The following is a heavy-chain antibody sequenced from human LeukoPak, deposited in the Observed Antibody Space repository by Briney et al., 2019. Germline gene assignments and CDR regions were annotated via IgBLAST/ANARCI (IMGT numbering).Heavy chain of an antibody. CDR2: GHYPPLS. D-gene: IGHD2-15*01. V-gene: IGHV4-59*11. CDR3: AREAPGYCSGGSCSPLLYYYYYMDV. Sequence: GTRSPGSPGTGGSIPRPETCWIRQPPGQGPGPNVLGHYPPLSPCRDTLKSRVTISVGTSKNQFSLKLSSVTAADTAVYYCAREAPGYCSGGSCSPLLYYYYYMDVWGKGTTVTVSS. CDR1: GGSIPRPE. J-gene: IGHJ6*03.